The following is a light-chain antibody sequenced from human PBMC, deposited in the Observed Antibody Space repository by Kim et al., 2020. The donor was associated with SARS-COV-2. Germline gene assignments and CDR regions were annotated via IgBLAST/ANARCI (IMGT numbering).Light chain of an antibody. Sequence: ALGQTVRITCQGDSLGNYYATWYKQKPGQAPIVVIFGKNNRPSGIPDRFSGSSSGTTTSLTITGAQAEDEAVYYCNSRDSSGNHWVFGGGTKLTVL. CDR2: GKN. J-gene: IGLJ2*01. V-gene: IGLV3-19*01. CDR1: SLGNYY. CDR3: NSRDSSGNHWV.